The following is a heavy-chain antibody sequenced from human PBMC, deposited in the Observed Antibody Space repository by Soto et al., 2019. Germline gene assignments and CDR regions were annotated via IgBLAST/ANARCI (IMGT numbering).Heavy chain of an antibody. V-gene: IGHV3-7*03. CDR3: TRKRFGMDV. J-gene: IGHJ6*02. CDR1: GFTFSNSW. CDR2: IKEDGSEK. Sequence: LRLSCAASGFTFSNSWMTWVRQAPGKGLEWVANIKEDGSEKDYVDPVKGRFTITRDNAKNSLYLQMNNLRAEDTAVYFCTRKRFGMDVWGQGTTVTVSS.